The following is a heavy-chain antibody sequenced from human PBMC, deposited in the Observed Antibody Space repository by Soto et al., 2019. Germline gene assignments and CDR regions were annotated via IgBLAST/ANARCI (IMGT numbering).Heavy chain of an antibody. V-gene: IGHV4-31*03. CDR3: ARESGGNSPRLDYYYYYYMDV. Sequence: QVQLQESGPGLVKPSQTLSLTCTVSGGSISSGGYYWSWIRQHPGKGLEWIGYIYYSGSTYYNPSFKSRFTISVDTSKNQFSLKLSSVTAADTAVYYCARESGGNSPRLDYYYYYYMDVWGKGTTVTVSS. CDR1: GGSISSGGYY. CDR2: IYYSGST. J-gene: IGHJ6*03. D-gene: IGHD3-10*01.